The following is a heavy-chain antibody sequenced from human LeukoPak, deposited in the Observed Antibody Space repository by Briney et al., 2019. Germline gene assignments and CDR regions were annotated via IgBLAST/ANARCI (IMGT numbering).Heavy chain of an antibody. CDR1: GGSISSGGYY. CDR3: ARDATIAAAGPGYFDY. V-gene: IGHV4-31*03. J-gene: IGHJ4*02. CDR2: IYYSGST. D-gene: IGHD6-13*01. Sequence: SQTLSLTRTVSGGSISSGGYYWSWIRQHPGKGLEWIGYIYYSGSTYYNPSLKSRVTISVDTSKNQFSLKLSSVTAADTAVYYCARDATIAAAGPGYFDYWGQGTLVTVSS.